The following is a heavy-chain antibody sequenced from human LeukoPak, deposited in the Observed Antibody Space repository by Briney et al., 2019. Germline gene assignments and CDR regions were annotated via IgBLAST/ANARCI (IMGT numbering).Heavy chain of an antibody. CDR3: ARDSTYYDFWSGYYNDAFDI. J-gene: IGHJ3*02. CDR2: ISSSSSYI. D-gene: IGHD3-3*01. Sequence: RTGGSLRLSCAASGFTFSSYSMNWVRQAPGKGLEWVSSISSSSSYIYYADSVKGRFTISRDNAKNSLYLQMNSLRAEDTAVYYCARDSTYYDFWSGYYNDAFDIWGQGTMVTVSS. V-gene: IGHV3-21*01. CDR1: GFTFSSYS.